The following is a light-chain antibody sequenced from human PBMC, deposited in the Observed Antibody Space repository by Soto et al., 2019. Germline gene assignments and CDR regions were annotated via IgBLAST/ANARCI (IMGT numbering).Light chain of an antibody. CDR1: QSISSW. CDR2: KAS. Sequence: DILMTQSPSTLSASVGDRVTITCRASQSISSWLAWYQQKPGKAPKLLIYKASSLESGVASRFSGSGSGTEFTLTINSVQPDDSATYCCQQYDSYWTFGQGTKVEIK. V-gene: IGKV1-5*03. CDR3: QQYDSYWT. J-gene: IGKJ1*01.